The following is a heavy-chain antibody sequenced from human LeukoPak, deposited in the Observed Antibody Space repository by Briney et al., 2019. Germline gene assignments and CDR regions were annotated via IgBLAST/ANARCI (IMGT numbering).Heavy chain of an antibody. V-gene: IGHV3-23*01. CDR2: ISGSGDST. J-gene: IGHJ4*01. CDR3: AKIPQVGTVTVPNFYH. Sequence: GGTLRLSCAASGFTFSSYAMNWVRQAPGKWLEWVSIISGSGDSTHYADPVKGRFTISRDNSKNTLHLLMNSLRVEDTAIYHCAKIPQVGTVTVPNFYHWGDGALVTVS. CDR1: GFTFSSYA. D-gene: IGHD3/OR15-3a*01.